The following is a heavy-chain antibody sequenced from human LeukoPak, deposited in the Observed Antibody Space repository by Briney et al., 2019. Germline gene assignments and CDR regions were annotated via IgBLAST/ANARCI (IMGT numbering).Heavy chain of an antibody. V-gene: IGHV3-74*01. CDR3: ARLGDKDVDIVATIEWGFDY. CDR2: IKSDGSSI. CDR1: GFPFSSDW. D-gene: IGHD5-12*01. J-gene: IGHJ4*02. Sequence: GGSLRLSCAASGFPFSSDWMQWVRQAPGKGLVWVSRIKSDGSSISYADSVKGRFTISRDNARNSLFLQMNSLRAEDTAVYYCARLGDKDVDIVATIEWGFDYWGQGTLVTVSS.